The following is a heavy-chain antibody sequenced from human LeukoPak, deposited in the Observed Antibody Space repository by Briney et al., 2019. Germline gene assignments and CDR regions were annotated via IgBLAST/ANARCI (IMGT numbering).Heavy chain of an antibody. CDR3: ASSFYSYSG. D-gene: IGHD1-26*01. CDR1: GFTFSSYS. J-gene: IGHJ4*02. CDR2: ISSSSSTI. Sequence: GGSLRLSCAASGFTFSSYSMNWVRQAPGKGLEWVSYISSSSSTIYYADFVRGRFTISRDNAKNSLYPQMNSLRAEDMAVYYCASSFYSYSGWGQGTLVTVSS. V-gene: IGHV3-48*01.